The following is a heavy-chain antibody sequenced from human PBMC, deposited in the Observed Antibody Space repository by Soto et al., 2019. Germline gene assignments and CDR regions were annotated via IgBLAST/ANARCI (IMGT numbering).Heavy chain of an antibody. V-gene: IGHV3-30*03. CDR3: ARVPDR. CDR2: MSYDGNNQ. J-gene: IGHJ5*02. CDR1: GFTFSSYA. Sequence: GGSLRLSCAASGFTFSSYAMHWVRQAPGKGLEWVAIMSYDGNNQYYADSVKGRFTISRDNFKNTLYLQMNSLRAEDTAVYYCARVPDRWGQGTLVTVSS. D-gene: IGHD2-2*01.